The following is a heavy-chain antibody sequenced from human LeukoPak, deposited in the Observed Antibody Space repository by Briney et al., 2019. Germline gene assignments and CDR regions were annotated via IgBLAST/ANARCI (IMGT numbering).Heavy chain of an antibody. J-gene: IGHJ5*02. Sequence: GASVNVSCKFSGYTLTELSMHWVRPAPGKGREGMGGFDPEDGETIYAQKFQGRVTMTEDTSTDTAYMELSRLRSADPAVYYCAALVGAINWFDPWGQGTLVTVSS. CDR3: AALVGAINWFDP. D-gene: IGHD1-26*01. V-gene: IGHV1-24*01. CDR2: FDPEDGET. CDR1: GYTLTELS.